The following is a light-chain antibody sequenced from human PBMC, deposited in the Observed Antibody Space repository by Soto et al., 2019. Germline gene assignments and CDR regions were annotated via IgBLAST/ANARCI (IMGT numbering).Light chain of an antibody. CDR2: DAS. Sequence: EIVLTQSPAILSESPGERDTLSCRASQSISRSLAWYQQKPGQAPRLLISDASTRATGIPARFSGSGSGTEFTLTISSLQSEDFALYYCHQYNSWPPGTFGQGTKVDIK. V-gene: IGKV3-15*01. CDR1: QSISRS. CDR3: HQYNSWPPGT. J-gene: IGKJ2*01.